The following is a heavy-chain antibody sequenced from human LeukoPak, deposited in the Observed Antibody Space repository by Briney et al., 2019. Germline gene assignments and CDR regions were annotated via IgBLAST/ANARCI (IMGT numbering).Heavy chain of an antibody. CDR2: INHSGST. CDR1: GGSFSGYY. V-gene: IGHV4-34*01. J-gene: IGHJ2*01. D-gene: IGHD2-2*01. CDR3: ARGQADSTSCYGYFDL. Sequence: PSETLSLTCAVYGGSFSGYYWSWIRQPPGKGLEWIGEINHSGSTNYNPSLKSRVTISVDTSKIQFSLKLSSVTAADTAVYYCARGQADSTSCYGYFDLWGRGTLVTVSS.